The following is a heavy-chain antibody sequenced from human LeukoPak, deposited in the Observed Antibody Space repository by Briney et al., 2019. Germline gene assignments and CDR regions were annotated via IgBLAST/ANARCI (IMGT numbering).Heavy chain of an antibody. J-gene: IGHJ6*02. V-gene: IGHV3-49*04. CDR3: TRVSREPYYYYGMDV. D-gene: IGHD3-3*02. CDR1: GCTCGDYA. Sequence: GGSRRLSGTASGCTCGDYAMSWVRQAPGKGLEWVGFIRSKAYGGTTEYAASVKGRFTISRDDSKSIAYLQMNSLKTEDTAVYYCTRVSREPYYYYGMDVWGQGTTVTVSS. CDR2: IRSKAYGGTT.